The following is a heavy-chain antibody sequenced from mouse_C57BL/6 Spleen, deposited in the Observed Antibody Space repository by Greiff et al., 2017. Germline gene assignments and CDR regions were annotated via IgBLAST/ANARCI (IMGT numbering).Heavy chain of an antibody. V-gene: IGHV3-6*01. Sequence: EVHLVESGPGLVKPSQSLSLTCSVTGYSITSGYYWNWIRQFPGNKLEWMGYISYDGSNNYNPSLKNRISITRDTSKNQFFLKLNSVTTEDTATYYCARDWEAMDYWGQGTSVTVSS. CDR3: ARDWEAMDY. D-gene: IGHD4-1*01. CDR2: ISYDGSN. CDR1: GYSITSGYY. J-gene: IGHJ4*01.